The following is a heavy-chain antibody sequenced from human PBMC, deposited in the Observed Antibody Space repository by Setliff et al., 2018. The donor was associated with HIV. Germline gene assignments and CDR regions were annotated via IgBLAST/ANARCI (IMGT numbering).Heavy chain of an antibody. V-gene: IGHV1-8*02. D-gene: IGHD3-3*01. J-gene: IGHJ6*03. CDR1: GYTFSNYD. Sequence: GASVKVSCKPSGYTFSNYDINWVRQAAGQGLEWMGWMNPDRRNTGYAQRFEGRVTLTWDNSISTAYLELNHLKSDDTAVYYCARGPAAKYYNFWSGYEGFYYYYMDVWGKGTTVTVSS. CDR3: ARGPAAKYYNFWSGYEGFYYYYMDV. CDR2: MNPDRRNT.